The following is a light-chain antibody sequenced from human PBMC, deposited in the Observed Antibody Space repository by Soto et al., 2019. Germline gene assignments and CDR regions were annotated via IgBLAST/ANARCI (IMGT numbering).Light chain of an antibody. CDR3: CSNAGNVDV. J-gene: IGLJ1*01. CDR2: DVT. CDR1: SSDVGGYNY. V-gene: IGLV2-11*01. Sequence: QSVLTQPPSVSGSPGQSVTISCTGTSSDVGGYNYVAWYQQHPGKAPKIMIYDVTERPSGVPDRFSGSKSGNTASLTISGLQAVYEADYSCCSNAGNVDVSGTGNNLTVL.